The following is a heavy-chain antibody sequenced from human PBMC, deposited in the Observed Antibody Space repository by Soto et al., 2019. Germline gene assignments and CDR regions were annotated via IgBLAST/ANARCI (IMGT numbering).Heavy chain of an antibody. V-gene: IGHV4-59*01. D-gene: IGHD6-13*01. Sequence: SETLYLTCTVSCGSISSYYWSWIRQPPGKGLEWIGYIYYSGSTNYNPSLKSRVTISVDTSKNQFSLKLSSVTAADTAVYYCAGLELYSSSWNWFDPWGQGTLVTVS. CDR2: IYYSGST. CDR3: AGLELYSSSWNWFDP. CDR1: CGSISSYY. J-gene: IGHJ5*02.